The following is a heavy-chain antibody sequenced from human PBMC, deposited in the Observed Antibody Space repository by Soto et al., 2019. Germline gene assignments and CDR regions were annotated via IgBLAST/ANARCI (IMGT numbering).Heavy chain of an antibody. Sequence: GESLKISCKGSGYSFTSYWIGWVRQMPGKGLEWMGIIYPGDSDTRYSPSFQGQVTISADKSISTAYLQWSSLKASDTAMCYRAREYYYGSGSYTYGMDVWGQGTTVTVSS. CDR1: GYSFTSYW. V-gene: IGHV5-51*01. CDR2: IYPGDSDT. D-gene: IGHD3-10*01. CDR3: AREYYYGSGSYTYGMDV. J-gene: IGHJ6*02.